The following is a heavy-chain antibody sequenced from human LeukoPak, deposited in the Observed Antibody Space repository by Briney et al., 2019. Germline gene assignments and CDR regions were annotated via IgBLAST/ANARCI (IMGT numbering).Heavy chain of an antibody. V-gene: IGHV3-21*01. CDR3: ARDLHTRISMIVVGEWFDP. D-gene: IGHD3-22*01. CDR2: ISSGRNYI. Sequence: GGSLRLSCAASGFTFSSYSMNWVRQPPGKGLEWVSSISSGRNYIYYADSVKGRLTISRDNAKNSLYLQMNSLRAEDTAVYYCARDLHTRISMIVVGEWFDPWGKGTLVTVSS. CDR1: GFTFSSYS. J-gene: IGHJ5*02.